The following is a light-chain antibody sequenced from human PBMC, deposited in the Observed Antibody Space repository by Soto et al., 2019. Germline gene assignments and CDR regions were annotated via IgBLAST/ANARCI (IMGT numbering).Light chain of an antibody. Sequence: DIPLTQSPYTLSAYVGDRVTIPCRASQSLNIWLAWYQQKPGKAPKLLIYDASRLESGVPLRFSGSGSGTEFTLTINSLQPDYSATYYCQQYNSYRTFGQGTKVEIK. CDR3: QQYNSYRT. CDR1: QSLNIW. J-gene: IGKJ1*01. CDR2: DAS. V-gene: IGKV1-5*01.